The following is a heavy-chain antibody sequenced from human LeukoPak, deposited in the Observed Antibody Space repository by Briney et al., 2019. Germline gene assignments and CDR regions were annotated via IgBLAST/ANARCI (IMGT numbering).Heavy chain of an antibody. CDR3: ARGSKYSSSWYPVRYYYYMDV. CDR1: GYTFNNYA. Sequence: ASVKVSCKASGYTFNNYAIHWVRQAPGQRLEWMGWINSGIGNTKYSQEFQGRVAITRDTSASTAYMELSSLRSEDTAVYYCARGSKYSSSWYPVRYYYYMDVWGKGTTVTISS. CDR2: INSGIGNT. D-gene: IGHD6-13*01. J-gene: IGHJ6*03. V-gene: IGHV1-3*03.